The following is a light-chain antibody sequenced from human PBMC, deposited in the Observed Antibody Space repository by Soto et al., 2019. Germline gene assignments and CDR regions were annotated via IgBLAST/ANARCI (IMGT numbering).Light chain of an antibody. Sequence: SVLTQPASVSGSPGQSITISCTGTSSDIGGYDYVSWYQQYPGKAPKLMIYDVSNRPSGVSDRFSGSKSANTASLTISGLQAENEADYYCNSYTTSSSLYVFGTGTKVTV. J-gene: IGLJ1*01. V-gene: IGLV2-14*01. CDR1: SSDIGGYDY. CDR2: DVS. CDR3: NSYTTSSSLYV.